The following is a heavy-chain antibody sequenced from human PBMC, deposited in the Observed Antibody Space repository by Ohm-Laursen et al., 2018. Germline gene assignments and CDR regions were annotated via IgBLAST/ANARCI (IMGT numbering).Heavy chain of an antibody. CDR2: MNPNSGNT. J-gene: IGHJ4*02. Sequence: GASVTVSCKASGYTFTSYDINWVRQATGHGLEWMGWMNPNSGNTGYAQKFQGRVTMTRNTSISTAYMELSSLRSEDTAVYYCAKGAYYYDSSGYFHFDYWGQGTLVTVSS. CDR3: AKGAYYYDSSGYFHFDY. V-gene: IGHV1-8*01. CDR1: GYTFTSYD. D-gene: IGHD3-22*01.